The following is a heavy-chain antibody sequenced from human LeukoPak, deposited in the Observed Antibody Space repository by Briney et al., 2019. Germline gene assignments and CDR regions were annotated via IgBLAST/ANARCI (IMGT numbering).Heavy chain of an antibody. CDR1: GDIFNSYS. Sequence: GASVKVSCKASGDIFNSYSVSWVRQAPGQGLEWTGGIIPMFGSTNYAQKFEGRVTITTDQSTTTVYMELTSLTSEDTAVYYCARVGRSRGALPNFYYYMDVWGKGTTVTVSS. D-gene: IGHD1-26*01. CDR3: ARVGRSRGALPNFYYYMDV. V-gene: IGHV1-69*05. CDR2: IIPMFGST. J-gene: IGHJ6*03.